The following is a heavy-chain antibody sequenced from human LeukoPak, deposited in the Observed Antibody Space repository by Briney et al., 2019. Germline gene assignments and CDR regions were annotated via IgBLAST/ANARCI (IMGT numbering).Heavy chain of an antibody. CDR2: IYYSGST. D-gene: IGHD1-14*01. J-gene: IGHJ5*02. CDR1: GGSISSYY. V-gene: IGHV4-59*01. Sequence: SETLSLTCTVSGGSISSYYWSWIRQPPGKGLEWIGYIYYSGSTNYNPSLKSRVTISVDTSKNQFSLKLSSVTAADTAVYYCARGQPPPSFDPWGQGTRVTVS. CDR3: ARGQPPPSFDP.